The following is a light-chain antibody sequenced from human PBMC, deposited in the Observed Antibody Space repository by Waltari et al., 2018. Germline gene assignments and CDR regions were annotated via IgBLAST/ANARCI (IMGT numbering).Light chain of an antibody. CDR2: GAS. J-gene: IGKJ2*01. Sequence: EIVLTQSPGTLSLSPGERATLSCRASQSVSSSYLAWYQQKPGQAPRLLIYGASSRAPGIPDRFSGSGSGTDFTLTISRLEPEDFAVYYCQQYGSSPATFGQGTKLEIK. CDR3: QQYGSSPAT. CDR1: QSVSSSY. V-gene: IGKV3-20*01.